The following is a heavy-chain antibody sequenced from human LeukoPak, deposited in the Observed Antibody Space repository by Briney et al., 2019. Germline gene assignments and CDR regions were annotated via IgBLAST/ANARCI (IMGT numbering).Heavy chain of an antibody. CDR3: ARNYGSGSNCVDP. V-gene: IGHV3-30*02. J-gene: IGHJ5*02. CDR2: IRFDGLST. CDR1: GFPFSNYG. D-gene: IGHD3-10*01. Sequence: GGSLRLSCAASGFPFSNYGMHWVRQAPGKGMEWLTFIRFDGLSTSYIDSVKGRFTVSRDNSKNTLFLQMSSLRPEDTGVYYCARNYGSGSNCVDPWGQGTLVIVSS.